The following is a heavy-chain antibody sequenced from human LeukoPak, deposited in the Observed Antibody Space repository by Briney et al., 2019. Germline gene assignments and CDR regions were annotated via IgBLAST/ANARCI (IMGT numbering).Heavy chain of an antibody. Sequence: SVKVSCKASGGTFSSCAISWVRQAPGQGLEWMGGIIPIFGTANYAQKFQGRVTIAADESTSTAYMELSSLRSVDTAVYYCARIPTLGTMIVVAFGAFDIWGQGTMVTVSS. CDR1: GGTFSSCA. V-gene: IGHV1-69*13. CDR2: IIPIFGTA. D-gene: IGHD3-22*01. CDR3: ARIPTLGTMIVVAFGAFDI. J-gene: IGHJ3*02.